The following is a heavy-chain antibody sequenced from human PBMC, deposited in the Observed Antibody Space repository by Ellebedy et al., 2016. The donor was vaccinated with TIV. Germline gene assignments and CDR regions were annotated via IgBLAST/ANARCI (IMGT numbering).Heavy chain of an antibody. CDR1: GYTFTSYA. V-gene: IGHV1-3*01. Sequence: ASVKVSCKASGYTFTSYAMHWVRQAPGQRLEWMGWINAGNGHTKYSQRFQGRVTITRDTSANTAYMELSSLRSEDTAVYYCARKRRIQLWLGSFYYYYGMDVWGQGTTVTVSS. CDR2: INAGNGHT. D-gene: IGHD5-18*01. J-gene: IGHJ6*02. CDR3: ARKRRIQLWLGSFYYYYGMDV.